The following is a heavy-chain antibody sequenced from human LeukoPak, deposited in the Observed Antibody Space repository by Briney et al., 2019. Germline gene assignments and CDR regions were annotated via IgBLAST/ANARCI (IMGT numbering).Heavy chain of an antibody. V-gene: IGHV3-9*01. D-gene: IGHD3-10*01. Sequence: GGSLRLSCAASGFTFDDYAMHWVRQAPGKGLEWVSGISWNSGSIGYADSVKGRFTISRDNAKNSLYLQMNSLRAEDTALYYCAKDSTYYYGSGPPDYWGQGTLVTVSS. J-gene: IGHJ4*02. CDR2: ISWNSGSI. CDR3: AKDSTYYYGSGPPDY. CDR1: GFTFDDYA.